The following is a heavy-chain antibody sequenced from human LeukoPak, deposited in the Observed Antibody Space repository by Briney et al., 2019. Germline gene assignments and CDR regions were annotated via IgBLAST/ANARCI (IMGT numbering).Heavy chain of an antibody. Sequence: PGGSLRLSCEASGFTISSYAMSWVRQAPGKGLEWVSAISGSGVTTHYAGSVKGRFSISRDNSKNTLYLQMNSLRAEDTALYYCAKKVVVGATSPYSDFQDWGQGTLVTVSS. J-gene: IGHJ1*01. CDR3: AKKVVVGATSPYSDFQD. CDR1: GFTISSYA. CDR2: ISGSGVTT. V-gene: IGHV3-23*01. D-gene: IGHD1-26*01.